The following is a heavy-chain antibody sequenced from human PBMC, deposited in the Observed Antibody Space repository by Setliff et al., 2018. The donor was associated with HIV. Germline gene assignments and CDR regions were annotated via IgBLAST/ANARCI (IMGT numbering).Heavy chain of an antibody. CDR3: TPWTGTSRFDY. CDR2: TKNKDNSFTP. V-gene: IGHV3-72*01. J-gene: IGHJ4*02. D-gene: IGHD1-7*01. CDR1: GFTFSDHY. Sequence: PGGSLRLSCAASGFTFSDHYMDWVRQAPGKGLEWVGRTKNKDNSFTPEYAASVKGRFTISRDDSKSVAYLQMSSLKTEDTAVYYCTPWTGTSRFDYWGQGTLVTVSS.